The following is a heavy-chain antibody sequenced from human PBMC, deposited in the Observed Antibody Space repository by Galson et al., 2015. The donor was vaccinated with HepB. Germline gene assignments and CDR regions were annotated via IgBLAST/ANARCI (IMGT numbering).Heavy chain of an antibody. Sequence: SVKVSCKASGYTFTGYYMHWVRQAPGQGLEWMGWINPNSGGTNYAQKFQGRVTMTRDTSISTAYMELSRLRSDDTAVYYCARDRVGGWQLGDNYGMDVWGQGTTVTVSS. CDR2: INPNSGGT. CDR1: GYTFTGYY. D-gene: IGHD6-6*01. V-gene: IGHV1-2*02. CDR3: ARDRVGGWQLGDNYGMDV. J-gene: IGHJ6*02.